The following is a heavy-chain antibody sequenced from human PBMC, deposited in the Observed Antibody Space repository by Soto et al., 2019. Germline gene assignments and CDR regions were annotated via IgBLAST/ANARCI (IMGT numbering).Heavy chain of an antibody. CDR3: ARELWSGAWKNYFDY. J-gene: IGHJ4*02. CDR2: IYSDGRT. Sequence: EVQLVESGGGLIQPGGSLRLSCAASGSTVSSDYMSWVRQAPGKGLEWVAVIYSDGRTYYADSVKGRFTISRDNYENTVYLQMNSLRADDTAIYYCARELWSGAWKNYFDYWGQGTLVTVSS. D-gene: IGHD3-3*01. CDR1: GSTVSSDY. V-gene: IGHV3-53*01.